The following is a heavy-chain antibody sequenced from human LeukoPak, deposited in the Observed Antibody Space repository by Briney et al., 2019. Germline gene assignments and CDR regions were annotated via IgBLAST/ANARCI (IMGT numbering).Heavy chain of an antibody. CDR3: ARGVVVVPAAPDY. CDR1: GFTFSSYA. J-gene: IGHJ4*02. CDR2: ISSSSSYI. V-gene: IGHV3-21*01. Sequence: GGSLRLSCAASGFTFSSYAMSWVRQAPGKGLEWVSSISSSSSYIYYADSVKGRFTISRDNAKNSLYLQMNSLRAEDTAVYYCARGVVVVPAAPDYWGQGTLVTVSS. D-gene: IGHD2-2*01.